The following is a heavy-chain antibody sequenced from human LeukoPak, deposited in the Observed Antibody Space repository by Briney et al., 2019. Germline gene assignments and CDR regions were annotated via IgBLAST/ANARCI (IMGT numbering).Heavy chain of an antibody. Sequence: GGSLRLSCAASGFTVSSNYMSWVRQAPGKGLEWVSVIYSGGSTYYADSVKGRFTISRDSAKNSLYLQMNSLRAEDTAVYYCARPSTYYDYVWGSSYFDYWGQGTLVTVSS. V-gene: IGHV3-53*01. CDR3: ARPSTYYDYVWGSSYFDY. CDR2: IYSGGST. D-gene: IGHD3-16*01. CDR1: GFTVSSNY. J-gene: IGHJ4*02.